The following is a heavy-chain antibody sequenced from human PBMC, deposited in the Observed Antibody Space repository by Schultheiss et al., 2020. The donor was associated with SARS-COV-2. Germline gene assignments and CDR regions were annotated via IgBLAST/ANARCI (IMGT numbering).Heavy chain of an antibody. CDR3: AKAYYTRGYYAFSY. Sequence: GGSLRLSCAASGFAFSSYAMSWVRQAPGKGLEWVSAISGAGGGSTNYADSVRGRFTISRDNSKNTLFLQLNSLRAEDTAVYYCAKAYYTRGYYAFSYGGQGTLVTVSS. J-gene: IGHJ4*02. CDR1: GFAFSSYA. CDR2: ISGAGGGST. V-gene: IGHV3-23*01. D-gene: IGHD3-22*01.